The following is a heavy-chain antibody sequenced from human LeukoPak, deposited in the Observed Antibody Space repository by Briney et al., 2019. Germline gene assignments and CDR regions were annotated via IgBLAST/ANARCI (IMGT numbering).Heavy chain of an antibody. Sequence: KPSETLSLTCTVSGGSISSSSHFWGWIRQPPGKGLEWIGSIYYSGSTKYNPSLESRVTISVDTSKNQFSLKLSSVTAADTAVYYCARGLVAGPFDYWGQGTLVTVSS. CDR3: ARGLVAGPFDY. V-gene: IGHV4-39*07. D-gene: IGHD6-19*01. CDR2: IYYSGST. J-gene: IGHJ4*02. CDR1: GGSISSSSHF.